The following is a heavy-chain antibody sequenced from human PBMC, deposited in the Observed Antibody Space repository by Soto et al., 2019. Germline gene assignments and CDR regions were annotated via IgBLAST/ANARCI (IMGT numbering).Heavy chain of an antibody. D-gene: IGHD3-9*01. Sequence: SETLSLTCSVSGDSINSDKYYWGWIRQPPGKGLEWIGSIYYRGNTYYNQSLQTRVTISLDKSKSQFSLKLNSVTAADSAVFFCARLEGLATISYSFDFWGQGALVTVSS. CDR1: GDSINSDKYY. V-gene: IGHV4-39*01. CDR3: ARLEGLATISYSFDF. J-gene: IGHJ4*02. CDR2: IYYRGNT.